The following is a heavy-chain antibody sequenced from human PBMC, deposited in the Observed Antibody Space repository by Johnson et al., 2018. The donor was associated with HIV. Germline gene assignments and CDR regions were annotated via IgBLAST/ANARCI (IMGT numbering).Heavy chain of an antibody. V-gene: IGHV3-53*01. CDR3: ARDDILTGYYDAFDI. CDR2: IHSGGST. J-gene: IGHJ3*02. Sequence: VQLVESGGGLIQPGGSLRLSCAVFGFTVSRNYMSWVRQAPGNGMEWVSVIHSGGSTYYADSVKGRFTISRDNSKNTLYLQMNSLRAEDTAVYYCARDDILTGYYDAFDIWGQGTMVTVSS. D-gene: IGHD3-9*01. CDR1: GFTVSRNY.